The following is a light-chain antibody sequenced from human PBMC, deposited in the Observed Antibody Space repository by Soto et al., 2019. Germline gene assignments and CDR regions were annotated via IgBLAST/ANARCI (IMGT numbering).Light chain of an antibody. CDR1: QIVSTN. CDR3: QQYNNWPYT. V-gene: IGKV3-15*01. J-gene: IGKJ2*01. Sequence: EIVMTQSPATLSVSPGERATLSCRASQIVSTNLDWYKQKPGQAPRLLMYGASTRATGIPARLSGSGSGTEFTLTISSLQSEDFAVYYCQQYNNWPYTFGQGTKLEIK. CDR2: GAS.